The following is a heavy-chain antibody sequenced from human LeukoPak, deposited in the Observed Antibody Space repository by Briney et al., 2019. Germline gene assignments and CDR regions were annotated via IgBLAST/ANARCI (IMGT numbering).Heavy chain of an antibody. Sequence: SETLSLTCTVSGGSISSYYWSWIRQPPGKGLEWIGYIYYSGSTNYNPSLKSRVTISVDTSKNQFSLRLSSVTAADTAVYYCARYDVWGSYRAFDYWGQGTLVTVSS. D-gene: IGHD3-16*02. V-gene: IGHV4-59*08. J-gene: IGHJ4*02. CDR2: IYYSGST. CDR1: GGSISSYY. CDR3: ARYDVWGSYRAFDY.